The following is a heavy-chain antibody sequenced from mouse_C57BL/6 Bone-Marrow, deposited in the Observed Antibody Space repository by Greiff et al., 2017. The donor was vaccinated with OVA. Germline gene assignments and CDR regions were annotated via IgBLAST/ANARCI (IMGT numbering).Heavy chain of an antibody. CDR2: IYPRSGNT. CDR3: ARGGLPPMDY. V-gene: IGHV1-81*01. CDR1: GYTFTSYG. J-gene: IGHJ4*01. Sequence: QVQLQQPGTELVKPGASVKLSCKASGYTFTSYGISWVKQRTGQGLEWIGEIYPRSGNTYYNEKFKGKATLTADKSSSTAYMELRSLTSEDSAVYFCARGGLPPMDYWGQGTSVTVSS. D-gene: IGHD2-4*01.